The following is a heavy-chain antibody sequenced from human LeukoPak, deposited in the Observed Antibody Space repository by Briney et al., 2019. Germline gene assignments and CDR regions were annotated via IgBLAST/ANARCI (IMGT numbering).Heavy chain of an antibody. CDR2: IYYSGAT. CDR1: GGSISSSSRY. Sequence: SETLSLTCSVSGGSISSSSRYWGWIRQPPGKGLEWIGSIYYSGATYYNPSLKSRVAISVDTSKNQFSLKLSSVTAADTAVYYCATTMTRLGYWGQGTLVTVSS. CDR3: ATTMTRLGY. J-gene: IGHJ4*02. D-gene: IGHD3-22*01. V-gene: IGHV4-39*07.